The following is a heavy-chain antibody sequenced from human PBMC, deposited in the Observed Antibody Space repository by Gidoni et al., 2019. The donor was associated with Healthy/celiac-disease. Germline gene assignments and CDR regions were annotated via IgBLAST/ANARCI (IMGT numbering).Heavy chain of an antibody. CDR3: ARSGGDYFDY. CDR1: GFTFSSYD. CDR2: IGTAGDT. V-gene: IGHV3-13*01. Sequence: EVQLVESGGGLVQPGGSLRLSCAAPGFTFSSYDMHWVRPATGKGLEWVSAIGTAGDTYYPGSVKGRFTISRENAKNSLYLQMNSLRAGDTAVYYCARSGGDYFDYWGQGTLVTVSS. D-gene: IGHD2-8*02. J-gene: IGHJ4*02.